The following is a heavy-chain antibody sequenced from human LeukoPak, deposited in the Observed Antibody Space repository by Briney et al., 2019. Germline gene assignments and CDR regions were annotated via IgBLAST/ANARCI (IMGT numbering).Heavy chain of an antibody. Sequence: SETLSLTCGVYGGSFSGYYWSWIRQPPGKGLEWTGVINHSGSTNYNPSLKSRVTISVDTSKNQFSLKLSSVTAADTAVYYCAREGDSNSVGWFDPWGQGTLVTVSS. CDR3: AREGDSNSVGWFDP. CDR2: INHSGST. J-gene: IGHJ5*02. D-gene: IGHD6-13*01. V-gene: IGHV4-34*01. CDR1: GGSFSGYY.